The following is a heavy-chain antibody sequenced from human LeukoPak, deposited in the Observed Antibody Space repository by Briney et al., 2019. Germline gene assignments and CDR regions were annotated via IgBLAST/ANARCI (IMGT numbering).Heavy chain of an antibody. D-gene: IGHD3-22*01. V-gene: IGHV5-51*01. CDR3: ARLAQNYYDSSGYSNFDY. Sequence: GKSLKISCKGSGYSFTNYWIGWVRQMPGKVLEWMGIIYPGDSDTRYSPSFQGQVTISADKSINTAYLQWSSLKASDTAMYYCARLAQNYYDSSGYSNFDYWGQGTLVTVSS. J-gene: IGHJ4*02. CDR2: IYPGDSDT. CDR1: GYSFTNYW.